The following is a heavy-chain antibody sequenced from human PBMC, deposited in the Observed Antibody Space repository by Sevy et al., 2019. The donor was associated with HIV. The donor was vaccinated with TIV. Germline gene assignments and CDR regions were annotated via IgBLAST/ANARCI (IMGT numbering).Heavy chain of an antibody. J-gene: IGHJ4*02. Sequence: GSLRLSCSGSGFTFSSYSMNWVRQAPGKGLEWVSSISSNSSYIYYADSVKGRFNISRDNAKNSLYLQMNSLRAEDTAVYYCARASKDYGDYYSYWGQGTLVTVSS. D-gene: IGHD4-17*01. CDR2: ISSNSSYI. V-gene: IGHV3-21*01. CDR3: ARASKDYGDYYSY. CDR1: GFTFSSYS.